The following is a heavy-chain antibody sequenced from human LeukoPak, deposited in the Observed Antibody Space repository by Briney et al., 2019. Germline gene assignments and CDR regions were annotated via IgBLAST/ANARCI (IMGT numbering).Heavy chain of an antibody. CDR3: ARGEDFDY. V-gene: IGHV3-53*01. J-gene: IGHJ4*02. CDR1: GFTVSSNY. Sequence: GGSLRLSCAASGFTVSSNYMSWVRQARGKGLEWVSVIYSGGSTYYADSVKGRFTISRDNSKNTLYLQMNSLRAEDTTVYYCARGEDFDYWGQGTLVTASS. D-gene: IGHD1-26*01. CDR2: IYSGGST.